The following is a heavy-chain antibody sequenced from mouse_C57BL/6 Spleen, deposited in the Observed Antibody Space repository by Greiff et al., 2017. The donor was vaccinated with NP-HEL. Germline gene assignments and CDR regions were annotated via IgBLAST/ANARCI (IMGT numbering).Heavy chain of an antibody. Sequence: VQLQQSGPELVKPGASVKISCKASGYTFTDYYMNWVKQSHGKSLEWIGDINPNNGGTSYNQKFKGKATLTVDKSSSTAYMELRSLTSEDSAVYYCARSDDYDDSAMDYWGQGTSVTVSS. D-gene: IGHD2-4*01. V-gene: IGHV1-26*01. CDR3: ARSDDYDDSAMDY. CDR2: INPNNGGT. CDR1: GYTFTDYY. J-gene: IGHJ4*01.